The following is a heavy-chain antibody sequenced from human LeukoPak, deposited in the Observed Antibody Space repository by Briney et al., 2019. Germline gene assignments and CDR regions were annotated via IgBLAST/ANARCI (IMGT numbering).Heavy chain of an antibody. CDR1: GGSISSSSYY. V-gene: IGHV4-39*01. D-gene: IGHD1-14*01. CDR3: ARGRRLADY. J-gene: IGHJ4*02. Sequence: PSETLSLTCTVSGGSISSSSYYWGWIRQPPGKGLEWIGSIYYSGSTYYNPSLKSRVTISVDTSKNQFSLKLSSVTAADTAVYYCARGRRLADYWGQGTLVTVSS. CDR2: IYYSGST.